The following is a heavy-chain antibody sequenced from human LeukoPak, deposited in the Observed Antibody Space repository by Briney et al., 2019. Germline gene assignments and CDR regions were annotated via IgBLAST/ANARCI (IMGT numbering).Heavy chain of an antibody. CDR2: IHWNGGST. CDR3: TKGGSSSWWFFDY. J-gene: IGHJ4*02. Sequence: PGGSLRLSCAASGFAFDDYGMSWVRQAPGKGLEWVSGIHWNGGSTGYADSVEGRFTVSRDNSKDSLYLHMNSLTTEDTALYYCTKGGSSSWWFFDYWGQGTLVTVSS. D-gene: IGHD6-13*01. CDR1: GFAFDDYG. V-gene: IGHV3-20*04.